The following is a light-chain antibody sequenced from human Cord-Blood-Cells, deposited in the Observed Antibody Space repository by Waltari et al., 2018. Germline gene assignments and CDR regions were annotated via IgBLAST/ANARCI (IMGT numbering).Light chain of an antibody. Sequence: QSVLTQPPSASGTPGQRVTISCSGSSSNIGSNYVYWYQQLPGTAPNLLIYRNNQRPSGVPGRFSGSKSGTYASLAISGLRSEDEADYYCAAWDDSLSGVVLGGGTKLTVL. CDR2: RNN. CDR3: AAWDDSLSGVV. J-gene: IGLJ2*01. CDR1: SSNIGSNY. V-gene: IGLV1-47*01.